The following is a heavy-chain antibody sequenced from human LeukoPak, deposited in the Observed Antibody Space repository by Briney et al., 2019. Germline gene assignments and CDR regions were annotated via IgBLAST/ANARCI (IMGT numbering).Heavy chain of an antibody. CDR3: TTNGWYCLDH. CDR1: GGSISSDNW. J-gene: IGHJ1*01. V-gene: IGHV4-4*02. D-gene: IGHD6-19*01. Sequence: SETLSLTCAVSGGSISSDNWWSWVRQPPGKRLEWIGEIHHRGGTNYNPSLQSRVTISVDKSNNHFSLRLTSVTAADTAVYYCTTNGWYCLDHWGQGALVTVSS. CDR2: IHHRGGT.